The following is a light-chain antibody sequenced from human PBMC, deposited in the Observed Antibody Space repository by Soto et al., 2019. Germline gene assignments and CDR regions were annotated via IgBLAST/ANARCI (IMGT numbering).Light chain of an antibody. CDR2: DAA. V-gene: IGKV1-39*01. CDR3: QQTSSAPFT. J-gene: IGKJ3*01. CDR1: QNINTY. Sequence: DIQMTQSPYSLSAAVGDRVTITCRASQNINTYLNWYQQKPGRAPKLLIFDAASLQSGVPSRFSGSGSRTDFTLTITSLQPEDFATYYCQQTSSAPFTFGPGPKVDI.